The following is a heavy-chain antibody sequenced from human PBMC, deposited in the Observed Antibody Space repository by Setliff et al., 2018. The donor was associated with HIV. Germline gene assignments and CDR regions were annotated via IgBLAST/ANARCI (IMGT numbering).Heavy chain of an antibody. V-gene: IGHV4-34*01. Sequence: SETLSLTCAVYGGSVSDDYWSWIRQPPGRGMEWIGEINDSGNTNFNPSLKNRVTMSVDTSKSQFSLNLTSVTAADTAVYSCAGGLGNYYGSGTYYRHNWFDPWGQGTLVTVSS. D-gene: IGHD3-10*01. CDR1: GGSVSDDY. J-gene: IGHJ5*02. CDR2: INDSGNT. CDR3: AGGLGNYYGSGTYYRHNWFDP.